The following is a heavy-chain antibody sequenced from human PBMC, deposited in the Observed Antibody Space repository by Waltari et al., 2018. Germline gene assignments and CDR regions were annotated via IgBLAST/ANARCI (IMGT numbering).Heavy chain of an antibody. V-gene: IGHV4-31*01. CDR1: GGSMPRDYSD. D-gene: IGHD2-2*01. J-gene: IGHJ6*02. CDR2: IANSGTP. CDR3: AKGGGGTRDGMDV. Sequence: QVQLQQSGPGLVKPSQTLPPICTVSGGSMPRDYSDWSWFRQHPGKGLEWIGFIANSGTPYYNPSLKSVVDMSIDTSKNQFSLKVNSVTAADTAVYYCAKGGGGTRDGMDVWGQGTTVTVSS.